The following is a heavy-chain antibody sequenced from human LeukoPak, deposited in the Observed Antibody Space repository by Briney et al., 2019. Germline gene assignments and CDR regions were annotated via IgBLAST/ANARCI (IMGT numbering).Heavy chain of an antibody. V-gene: IGHV3-9*01. CDR1: GFTFDGFA. J-gene: IGHJ4*02. CDR3: TKDVSAGGLDH. CDR2: IDWNSGRI. D-gene: IGHD6-13*01. Sequence: PGGSLRLSCAASGFTFDGFAMHWVRQAPGKGLEWASGIDWNSGRIGYADSVKGRFTISRDNAKNSLDLQMNSLRVEDTALYYCTKDVSAGGLDHWGQGTLVTVSS.